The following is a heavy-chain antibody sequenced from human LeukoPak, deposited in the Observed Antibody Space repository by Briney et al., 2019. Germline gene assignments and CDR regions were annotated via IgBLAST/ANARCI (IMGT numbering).Heavy chain of an antibody. V-gene: IGHV3-7*01. CDR3: AKDRTYDVLLWFGELAPFDY. CDR2: IKQDGSEK. J-gene: IGHJ4*02. D-gene: IGHD3-10*01. CDR1: GFTLSSSW. Sequence: GGSLRLSCAASGFTLSSSWMSWVRQAPGKGLEWVANIKQDGSEKYYVASVKGRFTISRDNAKNSLYLQMNSLRAEDTAVYYCAKDRTYDVLLWFGELAPFDYWGQGTLVTVSS.